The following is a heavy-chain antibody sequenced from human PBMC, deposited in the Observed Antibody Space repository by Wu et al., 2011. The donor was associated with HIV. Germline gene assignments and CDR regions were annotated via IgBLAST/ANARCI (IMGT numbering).Heavy chain of an antibody. CDR2: IRTYNGET. Sequence: QVHLVQSGTEVKKPGSSVRVSCRASGGTFTSYGISWVRQAPGQGLEWIGWIRTYNGETNYAQNLQGRVTVTTDTSTSTVYMEVRSLRSDDTAVYYCARDPPGYPYYFDYWGQGTLVTVSS. CDR1: GGTFTSYG. D-gene: IGHD5-12*01. J-gene: IGHJ4*02. CDR3: ARDPPGYPYYFDY. V-gene: IGHV1-18*01.